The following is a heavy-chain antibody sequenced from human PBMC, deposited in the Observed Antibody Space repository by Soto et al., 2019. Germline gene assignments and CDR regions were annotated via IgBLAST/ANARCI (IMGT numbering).Heavy chain of an antibody. Sequence: GGSLKLSYAAFGLTFSSYAMSWVRQAPGKGQEWVSSISGSGGSTYYADSVKGRFTISRDNSENTLYLQMNSLRAEDSAVYYCAKDPFYWDSYIGSAPWVQGTLVPVSS. D-gene: IGHD3-9*01. CDR2: ISGSGGST. CDR1: GLTFSSYA. CDR3: AKDPFYWDSYIGSAP. J-gene: IGHJ5*02. V-gene: IGHV3-23*01.